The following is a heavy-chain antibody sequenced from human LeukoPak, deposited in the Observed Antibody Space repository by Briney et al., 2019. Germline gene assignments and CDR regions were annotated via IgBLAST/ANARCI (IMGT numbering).Heavy chain of an antibody. CDR1: GGSISSYY. V-gene: IGHV4-59*01. D-gene: IGHD2-2*01. J-gene: IGHJ6*03. CDR3: ARAKQGDCSSTSCYFGYYYYYMDV. CDR2: IYYSGST. Sequence: SETLSLTCTVSGGSISSYYWSWIRQPPGKGLEWIGYIYYSGSTNYNPSLKRRVTISVDTSKNQFSLKLSSVTAADTAVYYCARAKQGDCSSTSCYFGYYYYYMDVWGKGTTVTVSS.